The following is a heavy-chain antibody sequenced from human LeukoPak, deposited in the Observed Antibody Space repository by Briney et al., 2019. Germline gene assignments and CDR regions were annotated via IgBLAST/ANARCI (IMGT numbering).Heavy chain of an antibody. Sequence: SVKVSCKASGGTFSSYAISWVRQAPGQGLEWMGGIIPIFGTANYAQKFQGRVTMTEDTSTDTAYMELSSLRSEDTAVYYCATGSPYSSGWESDYWGQGTLVTVSS. J-gene: IGHJ4*02. V-gene: IGHV1-69*06. CDR1: GGTFSSYA. CDR3: ATGSPYSSGWESDY. D-gene: IGHD6-19*01. CDR2: IIPIFGTA.